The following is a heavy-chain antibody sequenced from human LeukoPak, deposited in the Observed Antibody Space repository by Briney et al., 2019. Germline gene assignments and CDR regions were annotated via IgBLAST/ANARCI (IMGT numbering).Heavy chain of an antibody. D-gene: IGHD1-26*01. V-gene: IGHV1-2*02. CDR3: ARGGGSYYWFDP. J-gene: IGHJ5*02. CDR1: GYTFTGYY. CDR2: INPNSGGT. Sequence: ASVKVSCKASGYTFTGYYMHWVRQAPGQGLEWMGWINPNSGGTNYAQKFQGRVTMTRDTSISTAYVDLSRLTSDDTAVYYCARGGGSYYWFDPWGQGTLVTVSS.